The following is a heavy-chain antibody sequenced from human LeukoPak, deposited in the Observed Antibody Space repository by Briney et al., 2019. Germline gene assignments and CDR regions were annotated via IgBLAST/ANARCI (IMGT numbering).Heavy chain of an antibody. Sequence: PSETLSLTCTVSGASISRDYWSWIRQPPGKGLEGIGEFNEDGSSNYSPSIKNRVTKSLETSKNQSSLKLTSVTAADTAVYYCARVSGYCGDGVCRFDYWDQGALVTVSS. CDR2: FNEDGSS. J-gene: IGHJ4*02. V-gene: IGHV4-34*01. D-gene: IGHD2-21*01. CDR1: GASISRDY. CDR3: ARVSGYCGDGVCRFDY.